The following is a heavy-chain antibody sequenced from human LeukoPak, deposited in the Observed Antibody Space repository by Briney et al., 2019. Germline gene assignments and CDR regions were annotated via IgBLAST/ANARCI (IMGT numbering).Heavy chain of an antibody. CDR3: ARGGWVHLTPLDY. Sequence: SETLSLTCTVSGGSISSYYWSWIRQPPGKGLEWIGYIYYSGSTNYNPSLKSRVTISVDTSKNQFSLKLSSVTAADTAVYYCARGGWVHLTPLDYWGQGTLVTVSS. V-gene: IGHV4-59*01. CDR2: IYYSGST. D-gene: IGHD1-26*01. J-gene: IGHJ4*02. CDR1: GGSISSYY.